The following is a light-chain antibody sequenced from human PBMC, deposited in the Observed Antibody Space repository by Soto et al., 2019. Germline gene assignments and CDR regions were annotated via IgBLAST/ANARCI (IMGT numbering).Light chain of an antibody. Sequence: ETVLTQSPGTLSLSPGERATLSCRASQTIRGNYLAWYRQTTGQAPRLLIYGASNRSTGIADRFSGSGSGTDFTLIISRLEPEDFALYYCQQYGSSPWTFGQVTKVEIK. CDR2: GAS. CDR3: QQYGSSPWT. CDR1: QTIRGNY. V-gene: IGKV3-20*01. J-gene: IGKJ1*01.